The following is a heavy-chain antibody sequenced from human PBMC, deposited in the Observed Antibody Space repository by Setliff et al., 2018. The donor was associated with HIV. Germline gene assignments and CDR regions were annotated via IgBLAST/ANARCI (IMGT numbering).Heavy chain of an antibody. V-gene: IGHV4-4*07. CDR2: IYPSGST. D-gene: IGHD3-9*01. Sequence: SETLSLTCIVSGGSISTYYWSWIRQPAGEGLEWIGRIYPSGSTNYNPSLRSRVTLSVDTSKNHFSLKLNSVTAADTAVYYCASHQHNFTGYYYYYYYMAVWGRGTMVTVSS. CDR3: ASHQHNFTGYYYYYYYMAV. CDR1: GGSISTYY. J-gene: IGHJ6*03.